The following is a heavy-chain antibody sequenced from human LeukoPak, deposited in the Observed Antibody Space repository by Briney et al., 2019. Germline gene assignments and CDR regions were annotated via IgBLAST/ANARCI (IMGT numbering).Heavy chain of an antibody. V-gene: IGHV3-73*01. J-gene: IGHJ6*03. D-gene: IGHD3-3*01. CDR1: GFTFSGSA. CDR2: IRSKANGYAT. CDR3: TRQAPRTIFGVVESMDV. Sequence: GSLRLSCAASGFTFSGSAMHWVRQASGKGLEGVGRIRSKANGYATAYAASVKGRFTISRDDSKNTAYLQMNSLKTEDTAVYYCTRQAPRTIFGVVESMDVWGKGTTVTVSS.